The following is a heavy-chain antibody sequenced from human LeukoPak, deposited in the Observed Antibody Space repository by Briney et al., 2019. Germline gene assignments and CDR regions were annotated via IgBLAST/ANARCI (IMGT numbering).Heavy chain of an antibody. V-gene: IGHV1-46*03. Sequence: ASVKVSCKASGYTFTSYYMHWVRQAPGQGLERMGIINPSGGSTSYAQKSQGRVTMTRDTSTSTVYMELSSLRSEDTAVYYCVIAVAGAFDYWGQGTLVTVSS. CDR2: INPSGGST. J-gene: IGHJ4*02. D-gene: IGHD6-19*01. CDR3: VIAVAGAFDY. CDR1: GYTFTSYY.